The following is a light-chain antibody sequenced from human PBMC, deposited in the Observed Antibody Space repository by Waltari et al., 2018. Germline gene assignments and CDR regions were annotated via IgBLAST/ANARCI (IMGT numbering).Light chain of an antibody. CDR2: VNSDGRH. CDR3: QTGGHGTWV. J-gene: IGLJ3*02. Sequence: QLALTQSPSASASLGASVKLTCTLNSGHSSNVVAWLQQQPEKGPRYLMKVNSDGRHSKGDDIPDRFSGSGSGAERYLTISSLQSEEEADYYCQTGGHGTWVFGGGTKLTVL. V-gene: IGLV4-69*02. CDR1: SGHSSNV.